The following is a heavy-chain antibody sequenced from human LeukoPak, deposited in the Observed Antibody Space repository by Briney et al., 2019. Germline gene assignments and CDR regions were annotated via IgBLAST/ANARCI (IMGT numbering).Heavy chain of an antibody. J-gene: IGHJ4*02. Sequence: PSETLSLTCAVYGVSFSGYHWNWIRQSPEKGLEWIGEINDRGHTNYNPSLRSRVTISVDTSKKQFSLRLTSVTAADTAVYYCARDPTTEVNLPYYFDFWGQGTLVVVSS. V-gene: IGHV4-34*01. CDR3: ARDPTTEVNLPYYFDF. CDR1: GVSFSGYH. D-gene: IGHD4-23*01. CDR2: INDRGHT.